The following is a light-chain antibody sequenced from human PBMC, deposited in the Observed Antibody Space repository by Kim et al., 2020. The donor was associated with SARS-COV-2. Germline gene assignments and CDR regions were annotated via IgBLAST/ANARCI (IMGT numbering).Light chain of an antibody. CDR3: NSRDNSGDHVV. J-gene: IGLJ2*01. V-gene: IGLV3-19*01. CDR1: SLKTYY. CDR2: GKN. Sequence: LGQTVRITCQGDSLKTYYATWYQQKPGQAPIVVIYGKNNRPSGIPDRFSGSSSGNTASLTVTGAQAVDEADYYCNSRDNSGDHVVFGGGTQLTVL.